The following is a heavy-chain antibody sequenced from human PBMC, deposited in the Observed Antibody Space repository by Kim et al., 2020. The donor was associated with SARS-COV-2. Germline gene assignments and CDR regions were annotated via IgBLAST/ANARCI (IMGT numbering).Heavy chain of an antibody. V-gene: IGHV3-74*01. J-gene: IGHJ4*02. CDR1: GFTFSRYW. Sequence: GGSLRLSCAASGFTFSRYWMHWVRQAPGKGLVWLSHINFAGSTTNYADSVRGRITTFRDNAKSTLYLQLNGLRAEDTAVYYCARGGGSYPMGHEYWGQG. CDR2: INFAGSTT. D-gene: IGHD1-26*01. CDR3: ARGGGSYPMGHEY.